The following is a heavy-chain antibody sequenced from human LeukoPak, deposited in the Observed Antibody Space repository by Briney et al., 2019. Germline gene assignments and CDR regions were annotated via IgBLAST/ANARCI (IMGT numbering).Heavy chain of an antibody. CDR3: ARAPRGYDFWSGYYPDY. CDR2: ISSDGTYI. Sequence: GGSLRLXCAVSGFTFNYYGMNWGRPAPGKGLEWVSSISSDGTYIYYADSVKGRFTISRDTAKKSLYLHMNSLRVEDTAVYYCARAPRGYDFWSGYYPDYWGQGTLVTVSS. CDR1: GFTFNYYG. D-gene: IGHD3-3*01. J-gene: IGHJ4*02. V-gene: IGHV3-21*01.